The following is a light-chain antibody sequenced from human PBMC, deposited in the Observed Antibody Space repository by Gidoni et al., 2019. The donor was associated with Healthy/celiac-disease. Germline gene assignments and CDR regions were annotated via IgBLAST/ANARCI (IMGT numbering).Light chain of an antibody. CDR3: QSYDSSLSEGV. CDR2: GNS. CDR1: SSNIGAGYD. V-gene: IGLV1-40*01. J-gene: IGLJ2*01. Sequence: QSVLTQPPSVSWAPGQRVTISCTGSSSNIGAGYDVHWYQQLPGTAPKLLIYGNSNRPSGVPDRFSGSKSGTSASPAITGLQAEDEADYYCQSYDSSLSEGVFGGGTKLTVL.